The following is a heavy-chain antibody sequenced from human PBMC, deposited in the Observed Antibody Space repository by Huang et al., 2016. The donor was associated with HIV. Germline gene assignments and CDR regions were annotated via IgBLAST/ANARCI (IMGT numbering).Heavy chain of an antibody. V-gene: IGHV3-21*01. CDR2: ISFSSSET. Sequence: EVQLVETGGGLVKPGGSLRVSCVASGFTLTTSDMNWVRQAPGKGLEWVSSISFSSSETHYADSVKGRFTVSRDNAKNSLYLEMKSLRVEDTAIYYCARGGGYNYWARVGDYFQDWGLGTLVTVSS. J-gene: IGHJ1*01. CDR3: ARGGGYNYWARVGDYFQD. CDR1: GFTLTTSD. D-gene: IGHD5-12*01.